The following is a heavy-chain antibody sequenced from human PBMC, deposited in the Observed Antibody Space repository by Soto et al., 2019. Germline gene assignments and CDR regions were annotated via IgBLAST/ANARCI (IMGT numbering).Heavy chain of an antibody. V-gene: IGHV4-4*07. CDR2: IYMSVIT. Sequence: QVQLQESGPGLVKPSETLSLTCTVSGGSMSSSYWSYIRQPAGKGLEWIGRIYMSVITDYNPSLKSRVTMSVDTSKNQFSLNLSSVTAADTAVYYCARTAAKSPTPFDSWGQGTLVTVSS. D-gene: IGHD6-25*01. CDR3: ARTAAKSPTPFDS. J-gene: IGHJ4*02. CDR1: GGSMSSSY.